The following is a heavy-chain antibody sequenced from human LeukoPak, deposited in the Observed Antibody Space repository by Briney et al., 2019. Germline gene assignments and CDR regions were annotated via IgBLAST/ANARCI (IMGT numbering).Heavy chain of an antibody. Sequence: SETLSLTCAVYGGSFSGYYWSWGRQPPGKGVEGSGEINDSGSANDNPSLRSRGAISVDTSKNQCTRTLRCVAAADTAVYYCARQGPAVRRRYSNPNYMDVWGKGTTVTISS. D-gene: IGHD6-13*01. CDR3: ARQGPAVRRRYSNPNYMDV. V-gene: IGHV4-34*01. J-gene: IGHJ6*03. CDR1: GGSFSGYY. CDR2: INDSGSA.